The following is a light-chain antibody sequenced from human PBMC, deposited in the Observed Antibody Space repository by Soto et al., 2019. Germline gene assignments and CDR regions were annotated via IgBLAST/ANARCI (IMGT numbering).Light chain of an antibody. J-gene: IGKJ1*01. CDR3: QQYNDWPRT. CDR2: GAS. V-gene: IGKV3-15*01. Sequence: EIVMTQSPATLSVSPGERATLSCRASQSVGTCLAWYQQQPGQAPRLLIYGASTRAAGISPRFIGGGSGTEFTLTISSLQSEDFAVYYCQQYNDWPRTFGQGTKVGIK. CDR1: QSVGTC.